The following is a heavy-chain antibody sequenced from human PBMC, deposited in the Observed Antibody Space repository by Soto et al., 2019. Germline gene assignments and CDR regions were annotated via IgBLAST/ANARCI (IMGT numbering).Heavy chain of an antibody. CDR2: IYHSGST. CDR3: ARDLGVTTGNWFDP. D-gene: IGHD4-4*01. Sequence: SETLSLTCAVSSGSISSSNWWSWVRQPPGKGLEWIGEIYHSGSTNYNPSLKSRVTISVDKSKNQFSLKLSSVTAADTAVYYCARDLGVTTGNWFDPWGQGTLVTVSS. J-gene: IGHJ5*02. V-gene: IGHV4-4*02. CDR1: SGSISSSNW.